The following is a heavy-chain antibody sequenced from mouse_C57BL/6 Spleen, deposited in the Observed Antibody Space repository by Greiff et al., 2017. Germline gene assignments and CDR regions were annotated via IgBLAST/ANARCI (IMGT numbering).Heavy chain of an antibody. CDR1: GYTFTSYW. CDR2: IDPSDSYT. CDR3: ATEFAY. Sequence: QVQLKQPGAELVMPGASVKLSCKASGYTFTSYWMHWVKQRPGQGLEWIGEIDPSDSYTNYNQKFKGKSTLTVDKSSSTAYMQLSSLTSEDSAVYYCATEFAYWGQGTLVAVSA. V-gene: IGHV1-69*01. J-gene: IGHJ3*01.